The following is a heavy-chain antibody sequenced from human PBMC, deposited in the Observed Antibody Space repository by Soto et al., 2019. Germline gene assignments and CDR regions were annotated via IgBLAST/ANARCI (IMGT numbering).Heavy chain of an antibody. Sequence: LSLTCAVSGYSINSDYYWGWIRQPPGKGLEWIGSINHSGSTYYNPSLKSRVTISVDTSRNQFSLKLTSVTAGDTAVYYCARVSSSGYYYWFDPWGQGTLVTVSS. CDR3: ARVSSSGYYYWFDP. J-gene: IGHJ5*02. CDR1: GYSINSDYY. V-gene: IGHV4-38-2*01. CDR2: INHSGST. D-gene: IGHD3-22*01.